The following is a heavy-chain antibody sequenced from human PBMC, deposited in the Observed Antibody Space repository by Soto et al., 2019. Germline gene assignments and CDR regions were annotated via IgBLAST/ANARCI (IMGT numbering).Heavy chain of an antibody. CDR3: ATTAYSGKIKYFDY. D-gene: IGHD1-26*01. Sequence: EVQLVQSGAEVKKPGAAVKISCKVSGYTFTDYFIHWVRQTPGKGLEWLGVVDPEDDDTIYSEKFQGRLTITADTSTDTAYMELSSLRSEDTAEYFCATTAYSGKIKYFDYWGQGSLVTVSS. CDR2: VDPEDDDT. CDR1: GYTFTDYF. V-gene: IGHV1-69-2*01. J-gene: IGHJ4*02.